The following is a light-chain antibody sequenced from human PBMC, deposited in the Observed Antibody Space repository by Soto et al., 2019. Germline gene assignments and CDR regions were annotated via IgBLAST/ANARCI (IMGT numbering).Light chain of an antibody. CDR1: QSVSSNY. CDR3: QHYGSSPET. CDR2: GAS. J-gene: IGKJ1*01. V-gene: IGKV3-20*01. Sequence: EIVLTQSPGTLSLSPGERATLSCRASQSVSSNYLAWYQQKPGQAPRLLIYGASSRATGIPDRFSGSGSGTDSTLTISRLEPEDFAVYYCQHYGSSPETFGQGTKVEIK.